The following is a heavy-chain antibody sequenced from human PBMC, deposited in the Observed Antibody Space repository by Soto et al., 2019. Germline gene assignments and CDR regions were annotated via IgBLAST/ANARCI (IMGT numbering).Heavy chain of an antibody. D-gene: IGHD3-16*01. CDR2: IKSSADGGTA. J-gene: IGHJ4*02. CDR3: ATLGGNLGAFDY. V-gene: IGHV3-15*01. CDR1: GFTFSNAW. Sequence: EVQLVESGGGLVKPGGSLRLSCAASGFTFSNAWMSWVRQAPGKGLEWVGRIKSSADGGTADHAAPVKGRFAISRDDSKNTLYLQMNSLKTEDTAVYYCATLGGNLGAFDYWCQGTLVTVSS.